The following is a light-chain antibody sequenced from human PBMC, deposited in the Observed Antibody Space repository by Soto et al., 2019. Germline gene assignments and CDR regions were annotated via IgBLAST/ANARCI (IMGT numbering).Light chain of an antibody. CDR2: AAS. V-gene: IGKV1-39*01. J-gene: IGKJ1*01. CDR1: QTIMTY. CDR3: QQYKSDPWT. Sequence: QNTQSPSSLSALEGALVAISCRASQTIMTYLNWYQLKPGKPPRLLIYAASSLQSGVPSRFSGSGSGTDFTLTNSSLQPDDFATYYCQQYKSDPWTFGHGTKV.